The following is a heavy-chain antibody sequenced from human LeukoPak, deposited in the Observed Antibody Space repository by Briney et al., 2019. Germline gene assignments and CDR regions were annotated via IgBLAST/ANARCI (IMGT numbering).Heavy chain of an antibody. D-gene: IGHD3-3*01. J-gene: IGHJ6*03. Sequence: GGSLRLSCAASGFSFSSYVMSWVRQAPGKGLEWASAISGSSGSTYYADSVKGRFTISRDNPKNTLYVQMNSLRAEDTAVYYCVKNFWSDKYYFYYMDVWGKGTTVTVSS. CDR3: VKNFWSDKYYFYYMDV. CDR1: GFSFSSYV. V-gene: IGHV3-23*01. CDR2: ISGSSGST.